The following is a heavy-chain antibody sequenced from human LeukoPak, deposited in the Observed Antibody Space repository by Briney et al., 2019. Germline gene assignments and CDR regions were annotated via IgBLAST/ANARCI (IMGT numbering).Heavy chain of an antibody. CDR2: TNPNSGNT. CDR3: ARETYYYDSSGYYGFDP. CDR1: GYTFTSYD. Sequence: GASVRVSCKASGYTFTSYDINWVRQAPGQGLEWMGWTNPNSGNTGYAQKFQGRVTMTRNTSISTAYMELSSLRSEDTAVYYCARETYYYDSSGYYGFDPWGQGTLVTVSS. V-gene: IGHV1-8*01. D-gene: IGHD3-22*01. J-gene: IGHJ5*02.